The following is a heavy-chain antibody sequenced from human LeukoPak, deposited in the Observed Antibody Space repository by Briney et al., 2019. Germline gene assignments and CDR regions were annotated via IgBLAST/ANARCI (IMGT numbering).Heavy chain of an antibody. D-gene: IGHD3-16*01. V-gene: IGHV1-18*01. CDR2: ISAYNRNT. Sequence: GASVKVSCKASGYTFTTYGISWVRQAPGQGLEWMGWISAYNRNTNYAQKFQGRVTMTTDTSTSTAYMELRSLRSDDTAVYYCARDSPSGNSYGYTGDYWGQGTLVTVSS. CDR3: ARDSPSGNSYGYTGDY. J-gene: IGHJ4*02. CDR1: GYTFTTYG.